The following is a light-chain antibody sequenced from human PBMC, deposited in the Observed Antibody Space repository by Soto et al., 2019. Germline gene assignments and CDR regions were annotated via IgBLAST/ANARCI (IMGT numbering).Light chain of an antibody. CDR3: QQSYRTVST. CDR2: AAS. J-gene: IGKJ5*01. Sequence: DIKMTQSPSSLSVSVGAIFTITCRASQNIDSYLNWYQQKPGKAPKLRSDAASSLQSGVPSRCSGSGSWTDFTLTISSLPPEDVATYYGQQSYRTVSTVGQGTRLEI. CDR1: QNIDSY. V-gene: IGKV1-39*01.